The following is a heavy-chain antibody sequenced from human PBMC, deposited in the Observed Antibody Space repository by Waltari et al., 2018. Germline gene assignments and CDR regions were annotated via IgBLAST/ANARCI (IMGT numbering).Heavy chain of an antibody. D-gene: IGHD4-17*01. CDR2: SNSDGSST. CDR3: ARGARRTTVTTGWWYFDL. J-gene: IGHJ2*01. V-gene: IGHV3-74*01. CDR1: GFTYSMYW. Sequence: EVQLVGSGGGLVQPGGSLRLSCAASGFTYSMYWLHGVRQAPGKGLVWVSRSNSDGSSTSYADSVKGRFTISKDNAKNTVYLQMNSLRAEDTAIYYCARGARRTTVTTGWWYFDLWGRGTLVTVSS.